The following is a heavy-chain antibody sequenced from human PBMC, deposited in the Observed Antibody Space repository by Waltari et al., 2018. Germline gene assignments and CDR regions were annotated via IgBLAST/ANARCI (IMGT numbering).Heavy chain of an antibody. J-gene: IGHJ4*02. CDR1: GYTIPELS. D-gene: IGHD2-15*01. CDR2: FEPEDGET. V-gene: IGHV1-24*01. Sequence: QVQLVQSGAEVKKPGASVKVSCKVSGYTIPELSMHWVRQDPGKGLEWRGGFEPEDGETIYAQKFQGRVTMTEDTSTDTAYMELSSLRSEDTAVYYCATVWSVVAAPHPYYFDYWGQGTLVTVSS. CDR3: ATVWSVVAAPHPYYFDY.